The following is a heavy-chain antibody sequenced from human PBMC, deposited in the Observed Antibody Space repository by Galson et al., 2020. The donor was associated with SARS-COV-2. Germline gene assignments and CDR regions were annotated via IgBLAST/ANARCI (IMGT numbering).Heavy chain of an antibody. J-gene: IGHJ3*02. CDR3: ARDVSGGAFDR. V-gene: IGHV3-30*04. CDR1: GFTFTNYA. D-gene: IGHD1-26*01. CDR2: ISHDGRIE. Sequence: GGSLRLSCAASGFTFTNYAIHWVRQAPGKGLEWVAVISHDGRIEVYADSVKGRFTISRDNSENMLFLQLDSLSADDTAVYYCARDVSGGAFDRWGQGTMVTVCS.